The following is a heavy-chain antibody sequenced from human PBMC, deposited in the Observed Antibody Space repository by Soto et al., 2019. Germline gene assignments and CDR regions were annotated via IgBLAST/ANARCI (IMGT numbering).Heavy chain of an antibody. V-gene: IGHV3-23*01. CDR3: VSIGWRQLSLPSY. J-gene: IGHJ4*02. CDR2: MSGVSGET. Sequence: EVQVLESGGGLVQPGGSLRLSCVASGFTFSNYGISWVRQAPGKGLEWVSGMSGVSGETHAADSVRSQFTISRDNSKNTLYRQMNSLRVEDTAIDYCVSIGWRQLSLPSYWVQGPLVTDAS. CDR1: GFTFSNYG. D-gene: IGHD1-1*01.